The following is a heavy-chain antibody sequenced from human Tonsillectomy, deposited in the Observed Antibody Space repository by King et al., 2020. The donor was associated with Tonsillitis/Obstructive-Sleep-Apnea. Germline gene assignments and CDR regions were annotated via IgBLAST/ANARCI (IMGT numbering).Heavy chain of an antibody. CDR3: ARRPAWLPIWYFDL. Sequence: VQLQQWGAGLLKPSETLSLTCAVYGGSFSGYYWSWIRQPPGKGLEWIGEINHSGSTNYNPSLKSRVTISVDTSKNQFSLKLSSVTAADTAVYYCARRPAWLPIWYFDLWGRGTLVTVSS. CDR1: GGSFSGYY. J-gene: IGHJ2*01. V-gene: IGHV4-34*01. D-gene: IGHD5-12*01. CDR2: INHSGST.